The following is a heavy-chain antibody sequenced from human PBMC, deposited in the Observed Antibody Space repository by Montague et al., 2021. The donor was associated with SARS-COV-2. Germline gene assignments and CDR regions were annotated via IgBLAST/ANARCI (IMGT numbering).Heavy chain of an antibody. D-gene: IGHD3-16*02. V-gene: IGHV3-48*03. CDR2: ISTSAYTT. CDR1: GFTFRTYP. J-gene: IGHJ3*02. CDR3: TRDYRSIVGDGLDI. Sequence: SLRLSCAASGFTFRTYPMHWVRQAPGKGPEWISYISTSAYTTSYAGSVKGRFTISRDNGKNSLYLQMNSLRVEDTAVYYCTRDYRSIVGDGLDIWGQGTKVTVSS.